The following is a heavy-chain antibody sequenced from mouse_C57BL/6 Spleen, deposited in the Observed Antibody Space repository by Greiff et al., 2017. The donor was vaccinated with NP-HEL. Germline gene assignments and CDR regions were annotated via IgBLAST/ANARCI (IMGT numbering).Heavy chain of an antibody. CDR1: GYTFTSYW. D-gene: IGHD2-4*01. Sequence: QVQLQQPGAELVMPSASVKLSCKASGYTFTSYWMHWVKQRPVQGLELLGEIDPSDSYTNSNQKFKGKSTLTVDNASSTAYMQLSSLTSEDSAVYYCARVNDYYFDYGGQGTTLTVSS. CDR3: ARVNDYYFDY. V-gene: IGHV1-69*01. CDR2: IDPSDSYT. J-gene: IGHJ2*01.